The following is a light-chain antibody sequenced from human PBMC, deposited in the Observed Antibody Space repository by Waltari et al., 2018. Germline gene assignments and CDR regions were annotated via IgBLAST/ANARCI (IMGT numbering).Light chain of an antibody. Sequence: IQITPSQSSLSASVGDRVTITCQASQDISNYLNWYQQKPGKAPKLLIYDASKLETGVPSRFSGSGSGTDFTFTISSLQPEDIATYYCQQYDNLPLTFGGGTKVEIK. CDR3: QQYDNLPLT. V-gene: IGKV1-33*01. J-gene: IGKJ4*01. CDR1: QDISNY. CDR2: DAS.